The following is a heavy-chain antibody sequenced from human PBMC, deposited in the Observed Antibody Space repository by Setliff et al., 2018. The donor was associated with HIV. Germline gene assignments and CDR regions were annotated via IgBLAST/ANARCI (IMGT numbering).Heavy chain of an antibody. V-gene: IGHV4-31*03. J-gene: IGHJ4*02. CDR2: MSYTGIN. D-gene: IGHD3-10*01. Sequence: SETLSLTCTVSGGSISSSTYYWNWFHQSPGKGLEWLGYMSYTGINNYNPSLKSRVTISLDTSKNQFSLKLTSVTAADAAVYYCTGDYNSGSNRFDYWGQGTPVTVSS. CDR3: TGDYNSGSNRFDY. CDR1: GGSISSSTYY.